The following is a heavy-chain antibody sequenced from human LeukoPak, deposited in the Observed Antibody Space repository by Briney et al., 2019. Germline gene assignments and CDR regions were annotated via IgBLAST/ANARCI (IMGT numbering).Heavy chain of an antibody. CDR3: ARETTYYDFWSAPGDAFDI. V-gene: IGHV3-30*02. Sequence: GGSLRLSCAASGLTFINHGMHWVRQAPGKGLEWVSFIWSDGSKKSYADSVKGRFTISRDDSKNTLYLQMNSLRPEDTAVYYCARETTYYDFWSAPGDAFDIWGQGTMVTVSS. D-gene: IGHD3-3*01. CDR1: GLTFINHG. CDR2: IWSDGSKK. J-gene: IGHJ3*02.